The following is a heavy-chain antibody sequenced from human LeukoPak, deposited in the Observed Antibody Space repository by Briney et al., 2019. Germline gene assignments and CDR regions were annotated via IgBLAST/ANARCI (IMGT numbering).Heavy chain of an antibody. Sequence: SDTLSLTCTVSGGSLSSSRYYWGWIPKPPGKGLEWIGSIYYSGSPYYNRSLQIRVTISVDTSKDQFSLKLSSVTAADTAVYYCARDSGMLGWSQYWGQETLLAASS. V-gene: IGHV4-39*07. CDR1: GGSLSSSRYY. J-gene: IGHJ4*02. CDR3: ARDSGMLGWSQY. CDR2: IYYSGSP. D-gene: IGHD2-21*01.